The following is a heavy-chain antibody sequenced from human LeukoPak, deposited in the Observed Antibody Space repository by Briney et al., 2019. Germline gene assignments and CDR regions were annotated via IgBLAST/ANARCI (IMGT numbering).Heavy chain of an antibody. Sequence: PGESLKISCAASGFTFSSYAMSWVRQAPGKGLEWVSAISGSGGSTYYADSVKGRFTISRDNSKNTLYLQMNSLRAEDTAVYYCAKDRSPDIVATYAYDYWGQGTLVTVSS. J-gene: IGHJ4*02. D-gene: IGHD5-12*01. CDR2: ISGSGGST. V-gene: IGHV3-23*01. CDR3: AKDRSPDIVATYAYDY. CDR1: GFTFSSYA.